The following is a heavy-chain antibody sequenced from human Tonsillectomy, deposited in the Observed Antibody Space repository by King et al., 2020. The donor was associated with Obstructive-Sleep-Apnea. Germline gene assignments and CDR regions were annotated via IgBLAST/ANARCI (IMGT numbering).Heavy chain of an antibody. Sequence: QLQESGPGLVKPSETLSLTCTVSGGSLTNYYWSWIRQPPGKGLEWIGYIYYSGSTNYNPSLKSRVTISVDTSKNQFSLKLSSVTAADTAVYYCARLRLEEGAFDIWGQGTMVTVSS. CDR2: IYYSGST. J-gene: IGHJ3*02. CDR3: ARLRLEEGAFDI. V-gene: IGHV4-59*08. CDR1: GGSLTNYY. D-gene: IGHD1-1*01.